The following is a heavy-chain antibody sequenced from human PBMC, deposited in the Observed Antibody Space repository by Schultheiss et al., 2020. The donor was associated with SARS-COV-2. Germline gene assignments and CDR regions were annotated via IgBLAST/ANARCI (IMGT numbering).Heavy chain of an antibody. CDR3: ARSGYYDSSGHYYYYGIDV. J-gene: IGHJ6*02. D-gene: IGHD3-22*01. CDR1: GYTFTSYG. V-gene: IGHV1-18*01. Sequence: ASVKVSCKASGYTFTSYGISWVRQAPGQGLEWMGWISAYNGNTNYAQQLQGRVTMTTDTSTSTAYMELRSLRSDDTAVYYCARSGYYDSSGHYYYYGIDVWGQGTTVTVSS. CDR2: ISAYNGNT.